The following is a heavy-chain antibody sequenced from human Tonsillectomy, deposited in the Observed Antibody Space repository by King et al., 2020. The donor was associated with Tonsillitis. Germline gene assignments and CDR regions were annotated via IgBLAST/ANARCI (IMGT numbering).Heavy chain of an antibody. J-gene: IGHJ3*02. CDR3: AREGGFSRDGNDAFDI. Sequence: VQLVESGAEVKKPGESLKISCKGSGYSFTSYWIGWVRQMPGKGLEWMGIIYPGDSDTRYSPSFQGQVTISADKSISTAYLQWSSLKASDTAMYYCAREGGFSRDGNDAFDIWGQGTMVTVSS. CDR2: IYPGDSDT. CDR1: GYSFTSYW. D-gene: IGHD5-24*01. V-gene: IGHV5-51*01.